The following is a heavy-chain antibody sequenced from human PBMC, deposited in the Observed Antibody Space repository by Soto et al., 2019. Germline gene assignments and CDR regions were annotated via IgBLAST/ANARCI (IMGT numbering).Heavy chain of an antibody. D-gene: IGHD1-26*01. J-gene: IGHJ6*02. CDR2: IIPIFGTA. CDR3: ASTRELASYYYYGMDV. V-gene: IGHV1-69*13. Sequence: SVKVSCKASGGTFSSYAISWVRQAPGQGLEWMGGIIPIFGTANYAQKFQGRVTITADESTSTAYMELSSLRSEDTAVYYCASTRELASYYYYGMDVWGQGTTVTVSS. CDR1: GGTFSSYA.